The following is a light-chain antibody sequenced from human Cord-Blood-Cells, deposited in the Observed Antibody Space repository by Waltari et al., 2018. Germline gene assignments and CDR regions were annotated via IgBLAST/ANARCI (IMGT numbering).Light chain of an antibody. CDR1: RSDVGVYNY. Sequence: QSGLTQPASVSASPGQSITISCTGTRSDVGVYNYLSWYQQHPGKAPKLMIYDVSNRPSGVSNRFSGSKSGNTASLTISGLQAEDEADYYCSSYTSSSTLVFGGGTKLTVL. J-gene: IGLJ2*01. CDR3: SSYTSSSTLV. V-gene: IGLV2-14*01. CDR2: DVS.